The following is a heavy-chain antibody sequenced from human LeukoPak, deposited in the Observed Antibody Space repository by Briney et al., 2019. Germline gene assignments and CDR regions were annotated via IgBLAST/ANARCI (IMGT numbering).Heavy chain of an antibody. D-gene: IGHD3-22*01. CDR1: GYSFTSYW. CDR2: IYPGDSDT. Sequence: GESLKISCTGSGYSFTSYWIGWVRQMPGKGLEWMGIIYPGDSDTRDSTSFQGQVTISADKSISTAYLQWSSLKASDTAMYYCATPSLHYYDSSGYYPPDAFDIWGQGTMVTVSS. CDR3: ATPSLHYYDSSGYYPPDAFDI. J-gene: IGHJ3*02. V-gene: IGHV5-51*01.